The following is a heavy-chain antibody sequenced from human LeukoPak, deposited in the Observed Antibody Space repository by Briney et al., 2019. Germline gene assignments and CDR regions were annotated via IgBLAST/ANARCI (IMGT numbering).Heavy chain of an antibody. V-gene: IGHV1-8*01. CDR3: ARDGDYDSSGYYLT. CDR1: GYTFTSYD. CDR2: MNPNSGNT. D-gene: IGHD3-22*01. J-gene: IGHJ4*02. Sequence: ASVKVSCKASGYTFTSYDINWVRQATGQGLEWMGWMNPNSGNTGYAQKFQGRVTITADKSTSTAYMELSSLRSEDTAVYYCARDGDYDSSGYYLTWGQGTLVTVSS.